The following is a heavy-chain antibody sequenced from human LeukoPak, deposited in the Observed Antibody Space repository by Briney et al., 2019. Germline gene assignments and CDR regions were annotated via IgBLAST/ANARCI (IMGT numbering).Heavy chain of an antibody. J-gene: IGHJ4*02. V-gene: IGHV3-48*03. Sequence: GGSLRLFCVDSGFTFSSYEMNWVRQAPGKGLEWVSYIGTSVTSVFYADSVKGRFTISRDNAKKSLYLQMNNLRAEDTALYYCARSLWGSGSDRGWGQGTLVTVSS. CDR3: ARSLWGSGSDRG. D-gene: IGHD5-12*01. CDR2: IGTSVTSV. CDR1: GFTFSSYE.